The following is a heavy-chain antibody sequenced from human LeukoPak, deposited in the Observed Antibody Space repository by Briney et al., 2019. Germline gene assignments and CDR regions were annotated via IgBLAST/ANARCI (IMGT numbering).Heavy chain of an antibody. J-gene: IGHJ4*02. CDR3: ARQWLFDC. CDR1: GYGFTTYW. D-gene: IGHD5-12*01. CDR2: NNPTNSDN. V-gene: IGHV5-51*01. Sequence: GESLKISCKGSGYGFTTYWIAWVRQMPAKGLEWMGFNNPTNSDNRYNPSFQGQVTISADKSISTAYLQWSILMASDTAMYYCARQWLFDCWGQGTLVTVSS.